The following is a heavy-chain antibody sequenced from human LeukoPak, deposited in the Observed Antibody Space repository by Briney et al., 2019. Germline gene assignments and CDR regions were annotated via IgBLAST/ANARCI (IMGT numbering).Heavy chain of an antibody. CDR2: ISAYNGNT. CDR3: ARGGDPRYCSSTSCYIGGEFDY. CDR1: GYTFTSYG. V-gene: IGHV1-18*01. J-gene: IGHJ4*02. D-gene: IGHD2-2*02. Sequence: ASVTVSCKAPGYTFTSYGISWVRQAPGQGLEWMGWISAYNGNTNYAQKLQGRVTMTTDTSTSTAYMELRSLRSDDTAVYYCARGGDPRYCSSTSCYIGGEFDYWGQGTLVTVSS.